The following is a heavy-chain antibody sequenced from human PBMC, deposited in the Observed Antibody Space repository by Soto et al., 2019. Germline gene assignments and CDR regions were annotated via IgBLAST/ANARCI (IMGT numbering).Heavy chain of an antibody. CDR3: ASRIAVAPGAFDI. D-gene: IGHD6-19*01. CDR2: MNPNSGNT. Sequence: ASVKVSCKASGYTFTSYDINWVRQATGQGLEWMGWMNPNSGNTGYAQKFQGRVTMTRNTSISTAYMEMSSLRSEDTAVYYCASRIAVAPGAFDIWGQGTMVTVSS. CDR1: GYTFTSYD. J-gene: IGHJ3*02. V-gene: IGHV1-8*01.